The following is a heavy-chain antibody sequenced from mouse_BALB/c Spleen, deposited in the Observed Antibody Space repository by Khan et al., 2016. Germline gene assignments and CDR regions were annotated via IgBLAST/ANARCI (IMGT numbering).Heavy chain of an antibody. CDR3: ARGYSGNPYYAMDY. CDR2: IWAGGST. CDR1: GFSLTSYG. J-gene: IGHJ4*01. Sequence: QVQLKQSGPGLVAPSQSLSITCTVTGFSLTSYGVHWVRQPPGKGLEWLGVIWAGGSTNYNSALMSRLSISKDNSKNQVFLKMNSLQTDDTAMYYCARGYSGNPYYAMDYWGQGTSVTVSS. D-gene: IGHD2-1*01. V-gene: IGHV2-9*02.